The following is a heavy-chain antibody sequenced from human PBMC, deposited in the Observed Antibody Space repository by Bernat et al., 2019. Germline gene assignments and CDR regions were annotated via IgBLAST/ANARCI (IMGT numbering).Heavy chain of an antibody. Sequence: QVQLVQSGAEVKKPGASVKVSCKASGYTFTSYGISWVRQAPGQGLEWMGWISAYNGNTNYAQKLQGRGTMTTDTSTSTAYMELRSVRSDDTAVYYCARVHYYDSSGYSDDYWGQGTLVTVSS. J-gene: IGHJ4*02. D-gene: IGHD3-22*01. CDR3: ARVHYYDSSGYSDDY. CDR2: ISAYNGNT. CDR1: GYTFTSYG. V-gene: IGHV1-18*01.